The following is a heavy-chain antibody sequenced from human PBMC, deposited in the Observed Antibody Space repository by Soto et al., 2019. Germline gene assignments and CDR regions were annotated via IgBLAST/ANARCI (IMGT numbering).Heavy chain of an antibody. CDR2: ADASGTGT. D-gene: IGHD2-15*01. Sequence: GGSLRVSCAVSGFTIRTHWMHWVRQGPGEGLMWVSRADASGTGTIYSEFVRGRFTISRDTSKNSVYLQMDNLRPEDTAVYYCATVFVYWDQGT. CDR3: ATVFVY. V-gene: IGHV3-74*01. CDR1: GFTIRTHW. J-gene: IGHJ4*02.